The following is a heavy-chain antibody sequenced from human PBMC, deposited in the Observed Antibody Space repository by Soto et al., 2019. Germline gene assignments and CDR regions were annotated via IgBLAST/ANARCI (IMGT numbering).Heavy chain of an antibody. V-gene: IGHV3-64*04. J-gene: IGHJ6*03. CDR3: ARALKQGSTTRLGMDG. Sequence: GGSLRLSCSASGFTFSSYAMHWVRQAPGKGLEYVSAISSNRGSTYYADSVKGRFTISRDNSKNTLYLQMSSLRAEDTAVYYYARALKQGSTTRLGMDGWGKGNTVTVSS. CDR1: GFTFSSYA. CDR2: ISSNRGST. D-gene: IGHD2-2*01.